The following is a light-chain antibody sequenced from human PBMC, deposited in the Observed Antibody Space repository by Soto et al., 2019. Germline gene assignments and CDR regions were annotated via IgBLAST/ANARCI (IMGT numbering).Light chain of an antibody. V-gene: IGLV8-61*01. CDR3: VLYMGSGIGV. CDR1: SGSVSRSYY. J-gene: IGLJ2*01. Sequence: QAVVTQEPSFSVSPGGTVTLTCGLSSGSVSRSYYTSWYQQTPGQAPRTLIYTTNTRSSGVPDRFSGSILGNKAALTITGAQADDESDYYCVLYMGSGIGVFGGGTKLTVL. CDR2: TTN.